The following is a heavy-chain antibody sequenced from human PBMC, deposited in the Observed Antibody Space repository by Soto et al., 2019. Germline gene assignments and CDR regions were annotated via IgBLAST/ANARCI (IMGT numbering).Heavy chain of an antibody. V-gene: IGHV4-34*01. CDR2: VDHRVST. D-gene: IGHD1-7*01. CDR3: ARYEYGNSLYGVDV. J-gene: IGHJ6*02. Sequence: PSETLSLTGVVSCDSFIGYYWIWIRQTPGMGLECIGEVDHRVSTTYNPSLKNRASISIDSSKNLFSLELTSVTAADTALYFCARYEYGNSLYGVDVWGQGTRVTVSS. CDR1: CDSFIGYY.